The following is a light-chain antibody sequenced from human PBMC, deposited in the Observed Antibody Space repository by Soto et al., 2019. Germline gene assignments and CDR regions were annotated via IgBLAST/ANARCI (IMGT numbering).Light chain of an antibody. Sequence: IQLTQSPSSLSASVGDRVTVTCRASQSINIYLNWYQQKPGKAPTLLIYAASSLQSGVPSRFSCGGSRTDVTLTISSLQTEDFATYYCQQSYRSPYTFGQGTKLEI. CDR3: QQSYRSPYT. CDR1: QSINIY. V-gene: IGKV1-39*01. CDR2: AAS. J-gene: IGKJ2*01.